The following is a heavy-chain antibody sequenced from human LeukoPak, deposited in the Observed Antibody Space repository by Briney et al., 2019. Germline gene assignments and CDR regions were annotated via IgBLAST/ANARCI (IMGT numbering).Heavy chain of an antibody. CDR2: IIPIFGTA. CDR3: ARSNYDFWSGSMRANYYYYMDV. CDR1: GGTFSSCA. Sequence: GASVKVSCKASGGTFSSCATSWVRQAPGQGLEWMGGIIPIFGTANYAQKFQGRVTTTTDESTSTAYMELSSLRSEDTAVYYCARSNYDFWSGSMRANYYYYMDVWGKGTTVTVSS. J-gene: IGHJ6*03. V-gene: IGHV1-69*05. D-gene: IGHD3-3*01.